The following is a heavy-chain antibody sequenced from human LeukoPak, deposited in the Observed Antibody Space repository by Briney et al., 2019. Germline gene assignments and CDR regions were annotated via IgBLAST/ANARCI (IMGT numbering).Heavy chain of an antibody. D-gene: IGHD5-18*01. Sequence: GGSLRLSCAASGFTFSSYAMSWVRQAPRKGLEWVSAISGSGGSTYYADSVKGRFPISRDNSKTTLYLQMNSLRAEDTAVYSCASPKGYSYGYGFDYWGQGTLVTVSS. CDR2: ISGSGGST. V-gene: IGHV3-23*01. J-gene: IGHJ4*02. CDR1: GFTFSSYA. CDR3: ASPKGYSYGYGFDY.